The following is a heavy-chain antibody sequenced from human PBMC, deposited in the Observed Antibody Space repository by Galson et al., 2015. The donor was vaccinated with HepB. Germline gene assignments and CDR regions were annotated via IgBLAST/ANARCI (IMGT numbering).Heavy chain of an antibody. CDR2: ISTTGSV. D-gene: IGHD1-26*01. V-gene: IGHV3-11*01. Sequence: LRLSCAVSGFSFGDYYMSWIRQAPGKGLEWVSYISTTGSVNYADSVKGRFTISRDKARNSLHLQMTSLTAEDTAVYYCARERSGNFYTFDSWGQGTLVTVSS. CDR1: GFSFGDYY. CDR3: ARERSGNFYTFDS. J-gene: IGHJ4*02.